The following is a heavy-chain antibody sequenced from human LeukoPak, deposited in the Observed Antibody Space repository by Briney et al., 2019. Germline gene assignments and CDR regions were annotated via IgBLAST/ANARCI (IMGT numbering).Heavy chain of an antibody. CDR2: IIPMFDTA. V-gene: IGHV1-69*06. D-gene: IGHD3-10*01. CDR1: GGTFSSYP. CDR3: ARARSGPYGSGSLDASDI. Sequence: ASVKVSCKASGGTFSSYPISWVRQAPGQGLEWMGGIIPMFDTADFAQKFQGRVTITADTSTSTAYMQLSSLRSEDTAVYYCARARSGPYGSGSLDASDIWGQGTMVTVSS. J-gene: IGHJ3*02.